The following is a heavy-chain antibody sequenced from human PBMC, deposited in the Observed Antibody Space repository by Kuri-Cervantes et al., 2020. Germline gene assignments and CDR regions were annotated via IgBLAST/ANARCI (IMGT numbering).Heavy chain of an antibody. Sequence: GGSLRLSCAASGFTFSSYGMHWVRQAPGKGLEWVAFIRYDGSHKYYVDSVKGRFTISRDNSKNTLHLQMNSLRAEDTAVYYCARAHFRGSAFDIWGQGTMITVSS. CDR2: IRYDGSHK. V-gene: IGHV3-30*02. D-gene: IGHD3-10*01. J-gene: IGHJ3*02. CDR1: GFTFSSYG. CDR3: ARAHFRGSAFDI.